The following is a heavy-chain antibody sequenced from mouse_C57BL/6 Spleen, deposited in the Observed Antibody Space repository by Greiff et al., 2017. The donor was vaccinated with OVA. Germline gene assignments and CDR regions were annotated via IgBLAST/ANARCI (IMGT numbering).Heavy chain of an antibody. D-gene: IGHD6-1*01. V-gene: IGHV1-15*01. CDR1: GFTFPDYD. J-gene: IGHJ3*01. CDR2: IDPETGGT. Sequence: VQLLQSGAELVRPGASLTLSCTASGFTFPDYDLPWVHQTPVHGLEWIGAIDPETGGTAYNQKFKGKAILTADKSSSTAYMELRSLTSEDSAVYYCTRSTPFAYWGQGTLVTVSA. CDR3: TRSTPFAY.